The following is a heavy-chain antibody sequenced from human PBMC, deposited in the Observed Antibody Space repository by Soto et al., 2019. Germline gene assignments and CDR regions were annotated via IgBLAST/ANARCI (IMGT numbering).Heavy chain of an antibody. Sequence: GGSLRLSCAASGFTFSSYGMHWVRQAPGKGLEWVAVISYDGSNKYYADSVKGRFTISRDNSKNTLYLQMNSLRAEDTAVYYCAKVDCSGGSCYVYYFDYWGQGTLVTVSS. CDR3: AKVDCSGGSCYVYYFDY. D-gene: IGHD2-15*01. CDR1: GFTFSSYG. V-gene: IGHV3-30*18. CDR2: ISYDGSNK. J-gene: IGHJ4*02.